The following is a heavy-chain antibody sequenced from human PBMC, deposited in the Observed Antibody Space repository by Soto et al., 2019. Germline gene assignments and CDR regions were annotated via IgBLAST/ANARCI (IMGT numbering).Heavy chain of an antibody. D-gene: IGHD2-21*02. CDR3: ARHGTALTAVNWFVS. CDR2: IYYSGSV. J-gene: IGHJ5*01. V-gene: IGHV4-39*01. Sequence: SETLSLTCTVSGGSITSGSFYWGWVRHSPGKGLEWIGSIYYSGSVFYNPSLESRVTISADVSRDQFSLRLTSVTAADTAVYYCARHGTALTAVNWFVSWGHGTLVTVSS. CDR1: GGSITSGSFY.